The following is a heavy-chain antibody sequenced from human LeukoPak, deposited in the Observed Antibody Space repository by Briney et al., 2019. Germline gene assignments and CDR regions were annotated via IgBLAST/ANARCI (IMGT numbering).Heavy chain of an antibody. V-gene: IGHV3-23*01. J-gene: IGHJ4*02. Sequence: GGSLRLSCAAPGFTFSSYAMSWVRQAPGKGLEWVSAISGSGGSTYYADSVKGRFTISRDNSKNTLYLQMNSLRAEDTAVYYCAKDLGGARFGYWGQGTLVTVSS. CDR1: GFTFSSYA. CDR2: ISGSGGST. CDR3: AKDLGGARFGY. D-gene: IGHD4-17*01.